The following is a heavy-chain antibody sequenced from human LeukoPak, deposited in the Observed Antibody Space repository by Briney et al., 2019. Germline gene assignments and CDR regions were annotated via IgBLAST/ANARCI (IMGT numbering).Heavy chain of an antibody. V-gene: IGHV3-64*01. CDR3: ARVAARVSLDY. Sequence: GGSLRLSCSASGFTFSDYSMHWVRQAPGKGLEYVSAISSNGGSTYYASSVKGRFTISRDNSKNTLYLQMGSLRTEDMAVYYCARVAARVSLDYWGQGTLVTISS. J-gene: IGHJ4*02. CDR1: GFTFSDYS. D-gene: IGHD2-15*01. CDR2: ISSNGGST.